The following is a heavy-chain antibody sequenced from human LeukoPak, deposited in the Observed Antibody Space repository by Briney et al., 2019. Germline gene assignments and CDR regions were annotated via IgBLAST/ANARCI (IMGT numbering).Heavy chain of an antibody. Sequence: TGGSLRLSCAASGFTVSSNYMSWVRQSPGKGLEGVSIIYSGGSTYYADSVKGRFTISRDNSKNTLYLQMNSLRAEDTAVYYCASGSGSYRTPYYYMDVWGKGTTVTVSS. CDR1: GFTVSSNY. J-gene: IGHJ6*03. D-gene: IGHD3-10*01. CDR3: ASGSGSYRTPYYYMDV. V-gene: IGHV3-53*01. CDR2: IYSGGST.